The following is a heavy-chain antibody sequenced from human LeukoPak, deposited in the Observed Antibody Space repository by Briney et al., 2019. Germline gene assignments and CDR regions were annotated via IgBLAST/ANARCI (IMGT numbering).Heavy chain of an antibody. Sequence: GASVKVSCKASVGTFSSYAISGVRQAPGQGVEWMGRIIPILGIANYAQKFQGRVTITADKSTSTAYMELSSLRSEETAVYYCARDREAGLDYWGQGTLVTVS. CDR3: ARDREAGLDY. J-gene: IGHJ4*02. CDR1: VGTFSSYA. V-gene: IGHV1-69*04. CDR2: IIPILGIA.